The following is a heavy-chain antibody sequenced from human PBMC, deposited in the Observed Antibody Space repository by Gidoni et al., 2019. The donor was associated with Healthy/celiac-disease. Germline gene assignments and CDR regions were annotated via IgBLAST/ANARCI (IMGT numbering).Heavy chain of an antibody. CDR1: GFPFSSYG. D-gene: IGHD2-15*01. Sequence: VQLVESGGGVVQPGRSLRLSCAASGFPFSSYGMHWVRQAPGKGLEWVAVIWYDGSNKYYADSVKGRFTISRDNSKNTLYLQMNSLRAEDTAVYYCAVGYCSGGSCYPPFDYWGQGTLVTVSS. J-gene: IGHJ4*02. CDR3: AVGYCSGGSCYPPFDY. CDR2: IWYDGSNK. V-gene: IGHV3-33*01.